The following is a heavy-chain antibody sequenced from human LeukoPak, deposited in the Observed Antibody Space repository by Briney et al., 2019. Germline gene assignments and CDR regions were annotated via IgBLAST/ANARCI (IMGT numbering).Heavy chain of an antibody. CDR3: ARGPARRWLGP. CDR1: GGSFSGYY. V-gene: IGHV4-34*01. D-gene: IGHD5-24*01. CDR2: INHSGST. J-gene: IGHJ5*02. Sequence: SETLSLTCAVYGGSFSGYYWSWIRQPPRKGLEWIGEINHSGSTNYNPSLKSRVTISVDTSKNQFSLKLSSVTAADTAVYYCARGPARRWLGPWGQGTLVTVSS.